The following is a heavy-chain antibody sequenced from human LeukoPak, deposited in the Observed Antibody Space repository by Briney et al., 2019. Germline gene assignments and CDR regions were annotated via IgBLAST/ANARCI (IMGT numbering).Heavy chain of an antibody. Sequence: PSQTLSLTCTVSGGSISSGGYYWSWIRQHPGKGLEWIGRIYTSGSTNYNPSLKSRVTISVDTSKNQFSLKLSSVTAADTAVYYCARDSDTAMVLDAFDIWGQGTMVTVSS. CDR1: GGSISSGGYY. V-gene: IGHV4-61*02. J-gene: IGHJ3*02. CDR3: ARDSDTAMVLDAFDI. CDR2: IYTSGST. D-gene: IGHD5-18*01.